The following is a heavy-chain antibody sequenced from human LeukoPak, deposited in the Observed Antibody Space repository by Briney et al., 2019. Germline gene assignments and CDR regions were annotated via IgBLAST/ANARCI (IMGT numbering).Heavy chain of an antibody. CDR3: ARGSAVTTFGFRYYYYYMDV. V-gene: IGHV4-61*02. J-gene: IGHJ6*03. D-gene: IGHD3-16*01. CDR2: IYTSGST. Sequence: SQTLSLTCTVSGGSISSGSYYWSWIRQPAGKGLEWIGRIYTSGSTNYNPSLKSRVTISVDTSKNQFSLKLSSVTAADTAVYYCARGSAVTTFGFRYYYYYMDVWGKGTTVTISS. CDR1: GGSISSGSYY.